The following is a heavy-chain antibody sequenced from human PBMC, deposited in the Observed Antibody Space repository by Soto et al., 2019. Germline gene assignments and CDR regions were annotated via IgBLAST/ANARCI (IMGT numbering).Heavy chain of an antibody. CDR3: ARDGAVAGNSNFDY. J-gene: IGHJ4*02. Sequence: QVQLVQSGAEVKKPGASVKVSCKASGYTFTSYAIHWVRQAPGQRLEWMGWINAGNGNTKYSQKFQGRVTITRDTSASTDYMELSSLRSEDTAQYYCARDGAVAGNSNFDYWGQGTLVTVSS. V-gene: IGHV1-3*01. D-gene: IGHD6-19*01. CDR1: GYTFTSYA. CDR2: INAGNGNT.